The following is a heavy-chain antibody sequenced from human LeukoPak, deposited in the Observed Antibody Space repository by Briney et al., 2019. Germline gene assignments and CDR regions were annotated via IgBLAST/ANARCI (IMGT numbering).Heavy chain of an antibody. D-gene: IGHD7-27*01. V-gene: IGHV3-23*01. CDR2: ISGNSGTT. J-gene: IGHJ4*02. CDR1: GFTFSSYG. Sequence: GGTLRLSCAASGFTFSSYGMSWVRQAPGKGLEWVSGISGNSGTTYYADSVQGRFTIYRDNSKNTLYLQMNRLGAEDTAIYYCVQDWAWGAFGYWGQGTLVTVSS. CDR3: VQDWAWGAFGY.